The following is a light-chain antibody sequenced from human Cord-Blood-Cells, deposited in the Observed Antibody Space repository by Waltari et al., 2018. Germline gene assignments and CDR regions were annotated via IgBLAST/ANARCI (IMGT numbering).Light chain of an antibody. CDR3: QQSYST. J-gene: IGKJ1*01. CDR1: QSISSY. CDR2: AAS. Sequence: DIKMTQSPSSLSASVGDRVTITCRASQSISSYLNWYQKKPGKAPKLLIYAASSLQSGVPSRFSGSGSGTDFTLTISSLQPEDFATYYCQQSYSTFGQGTKVEIK. V-gene: IGKV1-39*01.